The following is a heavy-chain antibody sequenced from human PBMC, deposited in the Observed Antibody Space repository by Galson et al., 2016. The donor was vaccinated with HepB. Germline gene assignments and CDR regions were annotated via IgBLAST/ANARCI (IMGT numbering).Heavy chain of an antibody. D-gene: IGHD4-17*01. CDR3: SRGGYGDPGDY. CDR2: ISVYNGHT. Sequence: SVKVSCKASGYTFTSFGINWVRQAPGQGLEWMGWISVYNGHTNYAEKVQDRVTMTTDTSTSTAFMELRSLRSDDTAVYFCSRGGYGDPGDYWGQGTLVTVSS. V-gene: IGHV1-18*01. CDR1: GYTFTSFG. J-gene: IGHJ4*02.